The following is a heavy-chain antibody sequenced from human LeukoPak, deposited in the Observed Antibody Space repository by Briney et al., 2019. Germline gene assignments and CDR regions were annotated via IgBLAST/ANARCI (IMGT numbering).Heavy chain of an antibody. CDR2: MSNGAYT. V-gene: IGHV4-39*01. Sequence: SETLSLTCTVSGGSMNTTTDYWGWIRQSPGKGLEWIGSMSNGAYTYYNPSLKSRVTISLDTSKNKFSLKLTSVTAADTAVYYCARQTGSGLFILPGGQGTLVTVSS. CDR1: GGSMNTTTDY. J-gene: IGHJ4*02. D-gene: IGHD3/OR15-3a*01. CDR3: ARQTGSGLFILP.